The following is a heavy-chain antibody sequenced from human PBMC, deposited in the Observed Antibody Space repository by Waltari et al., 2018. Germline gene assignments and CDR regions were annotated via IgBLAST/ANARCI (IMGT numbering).Heavy chain of an antibody. CDR3: ARLRSANTEGDY. D-gene: IGHD3-3*01. CDR2: INHSGST. V-gene: IGHV4-34*01. CDR1: GGSFSGYY. J-gene: IGHJ4*02. Sequence: QVQLQQWGAGLLKPSETLSLTCAVYGGSFSGYYWSWIRQPPGKGLEWIGEINHSGSTNHNPSLKGRVTISVDTSKNQFSLRLSSVTAADAAVYYCARLRSANTEGDYWGQGTLVTVSS.